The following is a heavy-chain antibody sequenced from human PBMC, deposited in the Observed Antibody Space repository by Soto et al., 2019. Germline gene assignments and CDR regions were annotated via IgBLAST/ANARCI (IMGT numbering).Heavy chain of an antibody. CDR3: ARDYRALSAGARDV. Sequence: SETLSLTCTVSGGSISSGDYHWSWIRHPPGKGLEWIGAVYYSGSTYYNPSLKSRITISVDTSKNQFSLKLTSVTAADTAVYYCARDYRALSAGARDVWGNGTPVSVSP. CDR2: VYYSGST. V-gene: IGHV4-30-4*01. J-gene: IGHJ6*04. CDR1: GGSISSGDYH. D-gene: IGHD2-15*01.